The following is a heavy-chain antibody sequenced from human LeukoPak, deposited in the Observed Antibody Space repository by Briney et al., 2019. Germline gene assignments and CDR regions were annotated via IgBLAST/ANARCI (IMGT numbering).Heavy chain of an antibody. D-gene: IGHD3-10*01. V-gene: IGHV4-34*01. J-gene: IGHJ4*02. Sequence: PSETLSLTCAVYGGSFSGYYWSWIRQPPGKGLEWIGEINHSGSTNYNPSLKSRVTISVDTSKNQFSLKLSSVTAADTAVYYCARHKITMVRGVNFQGVRTYKGLFDYWGQGTLVTVSS. CDR2: INHSGST. CDR3: ARHKITMVRGVNFQGVRTYKGLFDY. CDR1: GGSFSGYY.